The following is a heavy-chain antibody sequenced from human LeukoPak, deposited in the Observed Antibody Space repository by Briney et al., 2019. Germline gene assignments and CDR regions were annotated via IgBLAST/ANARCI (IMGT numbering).Heavy chain of an antibody. CDR3: ARDFYSAADY. CDR1: GFTFSRYW. Sequence: GRSLRLSCAASGFTFSRYWMHWVRDAPGKGLVWVSRINSDGSATSYADSVKGRFTISRDNAKNTLFLQMNSLTPEDMAVYYCARDFYSAADYWGQGTLVTVSS. D-gene: IGHD4-11*01. V-gene: IGHV3-74*01. CDR2: INSDGSAT. J-gene: IGHJ4*02.